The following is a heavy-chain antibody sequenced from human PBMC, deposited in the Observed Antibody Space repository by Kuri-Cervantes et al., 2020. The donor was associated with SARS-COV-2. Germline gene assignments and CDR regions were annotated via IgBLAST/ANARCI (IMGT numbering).Heavy chain of an antibody. J-gene: IGHJ6*02. CDR3: ARDRKVRILGSGYPYYYYYGMDV. V-gene: IGHV1-18*01. CDR1: GYTFTSSG. Sequence: ASAQISCKDSGYTFTSSGISWVRQASGQGLEWMGWISAYNGNTNYAQKLQGRVTMTTDTSTSTAYMELRSLRSDDTAVYYCARDRKVRILGSGYPYYYYYGMDVWGQGTTVTVSS. D-gene: IGHD3-3*01. CDR2: ISAYNGNT.